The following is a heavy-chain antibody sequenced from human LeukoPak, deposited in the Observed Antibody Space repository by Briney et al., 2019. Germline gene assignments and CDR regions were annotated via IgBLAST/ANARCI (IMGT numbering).Heavy chain of an antibody. V-gene: IGHV3-64D*09. CDR3: VVAGTTSWFDP. Sequence: PGGSLRLSCSASGFTLSSYAMHWVRQAPGKGLEHVSVISSNGGSTYYADSVKGRFTISRDNSKNTLYLQMSSLRAEDTAVYYCVVAGTTSWFDPWGQGTLDTVSS. J-gene: IGHJ5*02. D-gene: IGHD1-7*01. CDR1: GFTLSSYA. CDR2: ISSNGGST.